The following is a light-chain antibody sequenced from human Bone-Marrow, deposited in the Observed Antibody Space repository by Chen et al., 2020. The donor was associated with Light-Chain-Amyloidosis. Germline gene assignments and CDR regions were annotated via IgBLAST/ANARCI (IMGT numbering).Light chain of an antibody. V-gene: IGKV1-39*01. CDR2: TAS. Sequence: DIQMTQSPSSLSASVGDRVTITCRASQNINSYLNWYQQKPGQPPKLLIYTASNLQSGVPSRFSGRRSGTDFTHTINSLQPEDFATYYCQQSYQFIYTFGQGTQLDIK. CDR3: QQSYQFIYT. CDR1: QNINSY. J-gene: IGKJ2*01.